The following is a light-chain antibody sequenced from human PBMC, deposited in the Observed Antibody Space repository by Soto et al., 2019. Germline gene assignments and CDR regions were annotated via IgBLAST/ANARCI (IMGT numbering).Light chain of an antibody. CDR1: QSVSSN. J-gene: IGKJ5*01. CDR3: QHYNNWPPIT. V-gene: IGKV3-15*01. CDR2: GAS. Sequence: EIVMTQSPATLSVSPWERATLSCRASQSVSSNLAWYQQKPGQAPRLLIYGASTRATGIPARFSGSGSGTEFALTISGMQSEDFAVSYCQHYNNWPPITFGQGTRLEIK.